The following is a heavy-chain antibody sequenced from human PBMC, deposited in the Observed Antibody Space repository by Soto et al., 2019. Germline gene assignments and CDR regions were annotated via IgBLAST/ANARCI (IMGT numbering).Heavy chain of an antibody. V-gene: IGHV4-59*08. CDR2: IYYSGST. CDR1: GGSISSYY. CDR3: ARLEGLATISYYFDF. J-gene: IGHJ4*02. Sequence: SETLSLTCTVSGGSISSYYWSWIRQPPGKGLEWIGYIYYSGSTNYNPSLKSRVTISVDKSKSQFSLKLSSVTAADSAVYFCARLEGLATISYYFDFWGPGALVTVSS. D-gene: IGHD3-9*01.